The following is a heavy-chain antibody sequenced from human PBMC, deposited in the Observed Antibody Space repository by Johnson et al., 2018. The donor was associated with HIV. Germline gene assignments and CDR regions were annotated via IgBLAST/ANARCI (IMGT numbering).Heavy chain of an antibody. D-gene: IGHD4-17*01. V-gene: IGHV3-33*08. Sequence: QVQLVESGGGVVQTGRSLRLSCAASGFTFSNCAMSWVRQAPGKGLEWVASTWFDGSKKYYSDSVRGRFTISRDSSKNTLYLQMKSLRVEDTAVYYCARSPETGDRLWRAFDIWGHGTMVTVSS. CDR3: ARSPETGDRLWRAFDI. CDR2: TWFDGSKK. CDR1: GFTFSNCA. J-gene: IGHJ3*02.